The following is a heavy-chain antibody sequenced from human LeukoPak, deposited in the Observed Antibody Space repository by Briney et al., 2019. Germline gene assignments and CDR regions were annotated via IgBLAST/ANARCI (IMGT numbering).Heavy chain of an antibody. Sequence: QSGGSLRLSCAASGFIFSNYDMHWVRQAPGKGLEWVAFIRSDGSNKYYADSVKGRFTISRDNSKNTLYLQMNNLRTEDTGVYYCARLSGYNLGYWGQGTLVTVSS. CDR3: ARLSGYNLGY. CDR2: IRSDGSNK. J-gene: IGHJ4*02. CDR1: GFIFSNYD. V-gene: IGHV3-30*02. D-gene: IGHD5-24*01.